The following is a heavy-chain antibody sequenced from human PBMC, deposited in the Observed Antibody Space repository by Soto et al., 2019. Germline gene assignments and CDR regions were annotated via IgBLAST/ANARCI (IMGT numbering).Heavy chain of an antibody. V-gene: IGHV4-39*01. D-gene: IGHD2-8*02. CDR3: ARLSYCFTDGCIFDS. J-gene: IGHJ4*02. CDR2: VYYTGTT. Sequence: SETLSLTCTVSGVSITSTTHYWAWIRHPPGKRLEWIGSVYYTGTTYSAASLTSRLTMSVDTSKNQFSLNVNSVTAADTALYYCARLSYCFTDGCIFDSWGKGILVTVSS. CDR1: GVSITSTTHY.